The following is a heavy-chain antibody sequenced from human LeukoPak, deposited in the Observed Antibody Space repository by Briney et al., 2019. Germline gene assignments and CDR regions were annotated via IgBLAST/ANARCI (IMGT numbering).Heavy chain of an antibody. CDR2: IYYSGDS. V-gene: IGHV4-59*08. Sequence: SETLSLACTVSGGSISGPYWSWIRQPPGKGLEWIGYIYYSGDSNYNPSLKSRATIPLDTSKNQFSLKVSSVTAADTAIYYCARHTYARPFDSWGQGTLVTVSS. CDR3: ARHTYARPFDS. D-gene: IGHD6-6*01. CDR1: GGSISGPY. J-gene: IGHJ4*02.